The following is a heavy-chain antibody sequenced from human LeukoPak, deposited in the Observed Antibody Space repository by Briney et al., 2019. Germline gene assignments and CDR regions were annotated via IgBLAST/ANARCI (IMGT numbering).Heavy chain of an antibody. CDR3: ARVQSPYYDFWSGYYPYYYYYMDV. CDR1: GFTFSNYA. CDR2: ISGSGGST. V-gene: IGHV3-23*01. D-gene: IGHD3-3*01. Sequence: PGGSLRLSCAASGFTFSNYAMSWVSQAPGKGLEWVSAISGSGGSTYYADSVKGRFTISRDNSKNTLYLQMNSLRAEDTAVYYCARVQSPYYDFWSGYYPYYYYYMDVWGKGTTVTVSS. J-gene: IGHJ6*03.